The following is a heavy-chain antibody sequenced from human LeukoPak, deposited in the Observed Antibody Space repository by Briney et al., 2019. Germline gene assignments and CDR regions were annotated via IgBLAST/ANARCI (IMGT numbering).Heavy chain of an antibody. D-gene: IGHD2-15*01. V-gene: IGHV3-49*03. J-gene: IGHJ3*02. CDR3: TRDRCSGGSCYNPVAFDI. Sequence: PGGSLRLSCTASGFTFGDYAMSWFRQAPGKGLEWVGFIRSKAYGGTTEYAASVKGRFTISRDDSKSIAYLQMNSLKTEDTAVYYCTRDRCSGGSCYNPVAFDIWGQGTMVTVSS. CDR1: GFTFGDYA. CDR2: IRSKAYGGTT.